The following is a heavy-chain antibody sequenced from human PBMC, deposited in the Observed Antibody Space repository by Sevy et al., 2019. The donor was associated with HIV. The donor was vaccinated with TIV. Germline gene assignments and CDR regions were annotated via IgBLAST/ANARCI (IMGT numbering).Heavy chain of an antibody. J-gene: IGHJ6*03. CDR2: IYYSGST. D-gene: IGHD3-3*01. Sequence: SETLSLTCTVSGGSISSYYWSWIRQPPGKGLEWIGYIYYSGSTNYNPSLKSRVTISVDTSKNQFSLKLSYLTAADTAVYYWARSLDDFWSGYTWARYYYYYMDVWGKGTTVTVSS. CDR1: GGSISSYY. CDR3: ARSLDDFWSGYTWARYYYYYMDV. V-gene: IGHV4-59*01.